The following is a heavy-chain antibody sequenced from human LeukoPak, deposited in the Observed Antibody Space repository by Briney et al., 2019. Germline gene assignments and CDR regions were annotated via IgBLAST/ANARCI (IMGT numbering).Heavy chain of an antibody. CDR3: ARGECGGNSVGVFDI. CDR2: IYSGGST. D-gene: IGHD4-23*01. Sequence: AESLRLSCAASGFTISSYARSWVRQAPGKGLEWVSVIYSGGSTYYADSVRGRFTISRDNSKNPLYLQMNSLTTEDTAVYYCARGECGGNSVGVFDIWGQGTMVTVSS. J-gene: IGHJ3*02. CDR1: GFTISSYA. V-gene: IGHV3-66*01.